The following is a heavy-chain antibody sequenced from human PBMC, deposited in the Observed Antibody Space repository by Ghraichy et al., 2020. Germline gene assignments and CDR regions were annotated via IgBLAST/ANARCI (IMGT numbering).Heavy chain of an antibody. Sequence: GGSLRLSCAASGFTFSSYAMSWVRQAPGKGLEWVSAISGSGGSTYYAESVKGRFTISRDNSKNTLYLQMNSLRAEDTAVYYCAKGKDYYGSGARDYWGQGTLVTVSS. CDR1: GFTFSSYA. J-gene: IGHJ4*02. V-gene: IGHV3-23*01. CDR2: ISGSGGST. CDR3: AKGKDYYGSGARDY. D-gene: IGHD3-10*01.